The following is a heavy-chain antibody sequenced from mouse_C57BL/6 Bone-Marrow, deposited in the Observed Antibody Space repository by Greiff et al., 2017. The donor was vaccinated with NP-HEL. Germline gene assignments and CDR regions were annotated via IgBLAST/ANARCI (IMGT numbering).Heavy chain of an antibody. CDR2: IRNKANNHAT. J-gene: IGHJ2*01. CDR3: TRGGYSNYDYFDY. V-gene: IGHV6-6*01. Sequence: EVQVVESGGGLVQPGGSMKLSCAASGFTFSDAWMDWVRQSPEKGLEWVAEIRNKANNHATYYAESVKGRFTISRDDSKSSVYLQMNSLRAEDTGIYYCTRGGYSNYDYFDYWGQGTTLTVSS. CDR1: GFTFSDAW. D-gene: IGHD2-5*01.